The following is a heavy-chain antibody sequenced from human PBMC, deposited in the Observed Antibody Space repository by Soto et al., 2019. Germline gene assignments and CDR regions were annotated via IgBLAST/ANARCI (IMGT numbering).Heavy chain of an antibody. Sequence: EVQLLESGGGLVQPGGSLRLSCAASGFTFSSYARSWVRQAPGKGLEWVSAISGSGGSTYYANSVKGRFTISRDNSKKTRYLKMNSHRAEDTAVYYCARKLPLRYTANHYWGQGTQVTGSS. CDR1: GFTFSSYA. D-gene: IGHD1-20*01. J-gene: IGHJ4*02. CDR2: ISGSGGST. V-gene: IGHV3-23*01. CDR3: ARKLPLRYTANHY.